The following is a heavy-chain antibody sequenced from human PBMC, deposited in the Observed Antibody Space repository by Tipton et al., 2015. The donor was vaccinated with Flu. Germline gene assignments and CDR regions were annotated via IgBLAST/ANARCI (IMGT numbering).Heavy chain of an antibody. Sequence: TLSLTCTVSGGSISSGGYYWGWSGRHPGKGLGWIGYIYYSGSTYYNPSLKSRVTISVDTSKNQFSLKLSSVTAADTAVYYCARGAYDFWSGYPTHYFDYWGQGTLVTVSS. CDR2: IYYSGST. V-gene: IGHV4-31*03. D-gene: IGHD3-3*01. J-gene: IGHJ4*02. CDR1: GGSISSGGYY. CDR3: ARGAYDFWSGYPTHYFDY.